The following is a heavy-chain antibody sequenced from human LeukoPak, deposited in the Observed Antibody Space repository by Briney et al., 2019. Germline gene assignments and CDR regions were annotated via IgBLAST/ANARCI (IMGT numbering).Heavy chain of an antibody. CDR1: GYSFTSYW. J-gene: IGHJ5*02. D-gene: IGHD1-14*01. CDR3: ARQGEPRDRKYNWFDP. V-gene: IGHV5-51*01. CDR2: IYPGDSDT. Sequence: GESLKISCKGSGYSFTSYWIGWVRQMPGKGLEWMGIIYPGDSDTRYSPSFQGQVTISADKSISTAYLQWSSLKASDTATYYCARQGEPRDRKYNWFDPWGQGTLVTVSS.